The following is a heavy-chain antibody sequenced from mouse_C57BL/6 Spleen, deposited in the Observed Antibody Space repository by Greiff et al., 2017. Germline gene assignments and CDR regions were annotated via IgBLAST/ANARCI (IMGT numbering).Heavy chain of an antibody. V-gene: IGHV1-52*01. Sequence: VQLQQPGAELVRPGSSVKLSCKASGYTFTSYWMHWVKQRPIQGLEWIGNIDPSDSETHYNQKFKDKATLTVDKSSSTAYMQLSSLTSEDSAVYYCARSGDGSSYNFDYWGQGTTLTVSS. J-gene: IGHJ2*01. CDR2: IDPSDSET. CDR1: GYTFTSYW. D-gene: IGHD1-1*01. CDR3: ARSGDGSSYNFDY.